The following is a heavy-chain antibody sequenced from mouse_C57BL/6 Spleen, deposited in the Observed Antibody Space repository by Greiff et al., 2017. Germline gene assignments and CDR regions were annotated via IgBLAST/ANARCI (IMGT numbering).Heavy chain of an antibody. Sequence: VQLKQSGPELVKPGASVKLPCKASGYTFTDYYMDWVKQSHGKSLEWIGDITPNNGGTIYNQKFKGKATLTVDKSSITAYMELRSLTSEDTAVYYCAREEYFDVWGTGTTVTVSS. CDR2: ITPNNGGT. CDR3: AREEYFDV. V-gene: IGHV1-18*01. J-gene: IGHJ1*03. CDR1: GYTFTDYY.